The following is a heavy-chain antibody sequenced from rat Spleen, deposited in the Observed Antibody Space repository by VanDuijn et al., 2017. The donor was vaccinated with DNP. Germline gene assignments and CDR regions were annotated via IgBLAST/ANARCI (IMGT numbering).Heavy chain of an antibody. D-gene: IGHD1-9*01. CDR2: ISTSGNRP. CDR1: GFTFSDYN. Sequence: EVQLVESGGGLIQPGRSLKLSCAASGFTFSDYNLAWVRQTPKMGLEWVATISTSGNRPYYPDSVKGRFTISRDNAKSSLYLQMNSLKSEDTATYYCARHSRTTAITEYFDYWGQGVMVTVSS. CDR3: ARHSRTTAITEYFDY. V-gene: IGHV5-7*01. J-gene: IGHJ2*01.